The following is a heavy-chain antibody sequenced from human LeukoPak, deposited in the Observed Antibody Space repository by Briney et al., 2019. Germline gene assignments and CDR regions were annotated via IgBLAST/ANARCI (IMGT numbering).Heavy chain of an antibody. J-gene: IGHJ4*02. D-gene: IGHD1-1*01. CDR3: AKGRWSPDY. CDR1: GFTFSSYA. V-gene: IGHV3-23*01. CDR2: ISDSGANT. Sequence: GGSLRLSCAASGFTFSSYAMSWVRQAPGRGLEWVSLISDSGANTYYTDSVKGRFTISRDNSKNSLYLQMNSLRADDTAVYYCAKGRWSPDYWGQGTLVTVSS.